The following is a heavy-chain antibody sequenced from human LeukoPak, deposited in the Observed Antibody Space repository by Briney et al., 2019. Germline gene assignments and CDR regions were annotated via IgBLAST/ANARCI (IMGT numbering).Heavy chain of an antibody. CDR1: GDSINSLDL. CDR2: VHYSGTT. CDR3: ARHPTGYPNWSDS. V-gene: IGHV4-39*01. J-gene: IGHJ5*01. D-gene: IGHD5-18*01. Sequence: SGTLSLTCTVSGDSINSLDLWSWVRQPPGKGLEWIATVHYSGTTYYNPSLKSRGTISVDTSKNQFSLKLTSVAAADTAVYYCARHPTGYPNWSDSWGQGTLVTVSS.